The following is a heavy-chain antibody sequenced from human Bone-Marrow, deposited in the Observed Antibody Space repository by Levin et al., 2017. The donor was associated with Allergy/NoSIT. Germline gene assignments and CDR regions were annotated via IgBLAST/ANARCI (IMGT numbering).Heavy chain of an antibody. J-gene: IGHJ4*02. CDR2: FTFDGTTE. V-gene: IGHV3-30-3*01. Sequence: GGSLRLSCAASGFTFNISPMHWVRQAPGKGLEWLAVFTFDGTTEHYADSVKGRFTISRDTSRNTLYLQMNSLTPEDTAVYYCSTPLMSCFTIGCLFFSWGQGTLVTVSS. CDR3: STPLMSCFTIGCLFFS. CDR1: GFTFNISP. D-gene: IGHD6-19*01.